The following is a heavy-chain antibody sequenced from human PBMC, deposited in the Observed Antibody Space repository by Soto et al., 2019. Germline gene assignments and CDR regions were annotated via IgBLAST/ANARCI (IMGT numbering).Heavy chain of an antibody. Sequence: ASVKVSCKAAGYTFTVYYMHWVRQAPRQGLEWMGWINPNSGGTNYAQKFQGWVTMTRDTSISTAYMELSRLRSDDTAVYYCARATRRKYYYDSSGSSFDYWGQGTLVTVSS. V-gene: IGHV1-2*04. J-gene: IGHJ4*02. D-gene: IGHD3-22*01. CDR1: GYTFTVYY. CDR2: INPNSGGT. CDR3: ARATRRKYYYDSSGSSFDY.